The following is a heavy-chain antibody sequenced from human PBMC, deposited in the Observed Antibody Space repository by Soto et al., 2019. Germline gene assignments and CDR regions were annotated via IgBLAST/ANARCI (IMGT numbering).Heavy chain of an antibody. V-gene: IGHV3-33*01. Sequence: QVQLVESGGGVVQPGRSLRLSCAASGFTFSSYGMHWVRQAPGKGLEWVAVIWYEGSNKYYADSVKGRFTISRDNSKNTLYLQINSLRAEDTAVYYCARGAPLDGVYVPIDYWGQGTLVTVSS. CDR1: GFTFSSYG. J-gene: IGHJ4*02. CDR2: IWYEGSNK. D-gene: IGHD4-17*01. CDR3: ARGAPLDGVYVPIDY.